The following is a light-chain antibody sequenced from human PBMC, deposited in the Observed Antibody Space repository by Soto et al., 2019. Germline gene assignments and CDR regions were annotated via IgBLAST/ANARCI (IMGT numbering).Light chain of an antibody. CDR1: QDISNY. Sequence: DIQMTPSPSSLSASVGDRVTITCQASQDISNYLNWYQQKPGKAPKLLIYDASNLETGVPSRFSGSGSGTDFTFTISSLQPEDIATYYCQQYDNLLITFGQGTRREIK. J-gene: IGKJ5*01. CDR2: DAS. V-gene: IGKV1-33*01. CDR3: QQYDNLLIT.